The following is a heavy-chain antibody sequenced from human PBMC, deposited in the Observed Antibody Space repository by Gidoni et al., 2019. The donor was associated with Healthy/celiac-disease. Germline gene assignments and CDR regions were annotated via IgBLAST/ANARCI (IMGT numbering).Heavy chain of an antibody. CDR2: ISAYNGNT. Sequence: QAQLVQSGAEVKKPGASVKVSCKASGYTLTSYGISWVRPAPGQGLEWMGWISAYNGNTNYGQKLQGRVTMTTDTSTSTAYMELRSLRSDDTAVYYCAREAAPYYDFWSGYYPYYYYGMDVWGQGTTVTVSS. J-gene: IGHJ6*02. CDR3: AREAAPYYDFWSGYYPYYYYGMDV. D-gene: IGHD3-3*01. V-gene: IGHV1-18*01. CDR1: GYTLTSYG.